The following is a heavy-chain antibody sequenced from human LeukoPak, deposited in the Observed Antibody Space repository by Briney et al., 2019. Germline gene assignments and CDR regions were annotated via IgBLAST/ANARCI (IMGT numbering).Heavy chain of an antibody. CDR2: FGTRHTHI. D-gene: IGHD2-21*02. CDR1: GFTFSNAW. V-gene: IGHV3-23*01. Sequence: PGGSLRLSCAASGFTFSNAWMSWVRQAPGKGLEWVALFGTRHTHIFYADSVEGRFAISRDNSKNTVYLQMNSLRVEDAAVYYCAARLPLYGMDVWGQGTTITVSS. J-gene: IGHJ6*02. CDR3: AARLPLYGMDV.